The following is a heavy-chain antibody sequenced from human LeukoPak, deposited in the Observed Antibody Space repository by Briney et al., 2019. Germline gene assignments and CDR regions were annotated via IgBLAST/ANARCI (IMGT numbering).Heavy chain of an antibody. CDR2: INPNSGGT. J-gene: IGHJ4*02. CDR3: AREENCSGGSCYYY. V-gene: IGHV1-2*06. D-gene: IGHD2-15*01. CDR1: GYTFTAYY. Sequence: ASVKVSCKASGYTFTAYYIHWVRQAPGQGLEWMGRINPNSGGTNCAQNFQGRVTMTRDTSITTAHMELNKLTSDDTAVYYCAREENCSGGSCYYYWGQGTLVTVSS.